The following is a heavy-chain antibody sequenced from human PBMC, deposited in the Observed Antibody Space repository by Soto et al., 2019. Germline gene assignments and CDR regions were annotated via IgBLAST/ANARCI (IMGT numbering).Heavy chain of an antibody. Sequence: QLQLQESGPGLVKPSETLSLTCTVSGGSISSSSYYWGWIRQPPGKGLEGIGSIYYSGSTYYNPSLESRVTISVDTSKNQFSLTPSSVTAADTAVYYCARHKRLSAAVAGYFDYWGQGTLVTVSS. J-gene: IGHJ4*02. CDR3: ARHKRLSAAVAGYFDY. CDR2: IYYSGST. CDR1: GGSISSSSYY. D-gene: IGHD6-19*01. V-gene: IGHV4-39*01.